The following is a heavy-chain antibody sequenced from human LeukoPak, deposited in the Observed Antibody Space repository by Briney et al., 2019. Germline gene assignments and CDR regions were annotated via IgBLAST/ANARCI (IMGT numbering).Heavy chain of an antibody. CDR2: INPNSGGT. Sequence: ASVKVSCKASGYTFTVYYMYWVRQAPGQGLEWMGWINPNSGGTNYAQKFQGRVTMTRDTSISTAYMELSRLRSDDTAVFYCARAQKSMIHQPRDGYNPGDYWGQGTLVTVSS. V-gene: IGHV1-2*02. CDR1: GYTFTVYY. D-gene: IGHD5-24*01. CDR3: ARAQKSMIHQPRDGYNPGDY. J-gene: IGHJ4*02.